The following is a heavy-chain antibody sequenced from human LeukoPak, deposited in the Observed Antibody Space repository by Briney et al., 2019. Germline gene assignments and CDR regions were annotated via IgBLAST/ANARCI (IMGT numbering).Heavy chain of an antibody. Sequence: PGGSLRLSCAASGFTFSNAWMSWVRQAPGKGLEWVSAISGSGGSTYYADSVKGRFTISRDNSKNTLYLQMNSLRAEDTAVYYCAKEKERSLWYYYYYMDVWGKGTTVTISS. CDR3: AKEKERSLWYYYYYMDV. J-gene: IGHJ6*03. CDR1: GFTFSNAW. CDR2: ISGSGGST. V-gene: IGHV3-23*01. D-gene: IGHD1-1*01.